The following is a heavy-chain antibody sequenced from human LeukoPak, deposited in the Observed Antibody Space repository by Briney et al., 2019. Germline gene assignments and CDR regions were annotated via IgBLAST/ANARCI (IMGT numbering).Heavy chain of an antibody. D-gene: IGHD3-9*01. Sequence: SETLSLTCTVSGGSISKSNWWSWVRQPPGKGLEWIGEIHDTGSTNYNPPLKSRVTMSLDKSKNQFSLNLNSVTAADTAVYYCATYYDILSGYTFDYWGQGTLVAVSS. J-gene: IGHJ4*02. CDR1: GGSISKSNW. V-gene: IGHV4-4*02. CDR3: ATYYDILSGYTFDY. CDR2: IHDTGST.